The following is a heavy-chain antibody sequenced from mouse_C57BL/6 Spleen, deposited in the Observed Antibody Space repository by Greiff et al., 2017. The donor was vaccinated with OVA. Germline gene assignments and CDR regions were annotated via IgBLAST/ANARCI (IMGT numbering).Heavy chain of an antibody. CDR1: GYTFTDHT. CDR3: ARSRRITQPNWDFDV. J-gene: IGHJ1*03. D-gene: IGHD6-5*01. V-gene: IGHV1-78*01. CDR2: IYPRDGST. Sequence: QVQLQQSDAELVKPGASVKISCKVSGYTFTDHTIHWMKQRPEQGLEWIGYIYPRDGSTKYNEKFKGKATLTADKSSSTAYMQLNSLTSEDSAVYVCARSRRITQPNWDFDVWGTGTTVTVSS.